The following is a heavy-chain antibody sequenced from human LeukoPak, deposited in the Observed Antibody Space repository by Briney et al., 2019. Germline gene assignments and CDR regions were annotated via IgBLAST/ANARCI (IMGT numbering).Heavy chain of an antibody. Sequence: GGSLRLSCAASGFTFSSYSMNWVRQAPGKGLEWVSSISSSSSYIYYADSVKGRFTISRDNSKNTLYLQMNSLRAEDTAVYYCAKGLSPFGVVIGYYFDYWGQGTLVTVSS. D-gene: IGHD3-3*02. CDR1: GFTFSSYS. CDR3: AKGLSPFGVVIGYYFDY. J-gene: IGHJ4*02. V-gene: IGHV3-21*04. CDR2: ISSSSSYI.